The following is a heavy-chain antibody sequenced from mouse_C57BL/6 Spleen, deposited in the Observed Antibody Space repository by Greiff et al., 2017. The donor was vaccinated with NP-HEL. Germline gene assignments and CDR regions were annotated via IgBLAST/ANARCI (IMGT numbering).Heavy chain of an antibody. V-gene: IGHV1-54*01. CDR2: INPGSGGT. Sequence: QVQLQQSGAELVRPGTSVKVSCKASGYAFTNYLIEWVKQRPGQGLEWIGVINPGSGGTNYNEKFKGKATLTADKSSSTAYMQLSSLTSEDSAVYFCARSGDYGSGFAYWGQGTLVTVSA. J-gene: IGHJ3*01. D-gene: IGHD1-1*01. CDR3: ARSGDYGSGFAY. CDR1: GYAFTNYL.